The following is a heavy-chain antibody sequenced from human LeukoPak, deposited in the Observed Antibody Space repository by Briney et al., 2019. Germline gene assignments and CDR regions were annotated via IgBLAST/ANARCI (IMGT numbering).Heavy chain of an antibody. CDR2: IYSGGST. D-gene: IGHD4-17*01. Sequence: GGSLRLSCAASGFTVSSNYMSWVSQAPGKGLEWVSVIYSGGSTYYADSVKGRFTISRDNSKNTLYLQMNSLRAEDTAVYYCARFHDYGDYKGAFDIWGQGTMVTVSS. J-gene: IGHJ3*02. CDR3: ARFHDYGDYKGAFDI. V-gene: IGHV3-66*01. CDR1: GFTVSSNY.